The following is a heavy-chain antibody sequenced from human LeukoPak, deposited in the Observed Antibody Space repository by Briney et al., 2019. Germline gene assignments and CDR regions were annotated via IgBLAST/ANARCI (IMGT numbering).Heavy chain of an antibody. J-gene: IGHJ3*02. CDR2: IYTCGST. CDR1: GGSISSYY. Sequence: SETLSLTCSVSGGSISSYYWSWIRQPAGKGLEWIVRIYTCGSTNYNPSLKRRVTMSVDSSKNQFSLKLSSVTAADTAVYYCARARIPYYYDGSGYYYDAFDIWGQGTMVTVSS. CDR3: ARARIPYYYDGSGYYYDAFDI. V-gene: IGHV4-4*07. D-gene: IGHD3-22*01.